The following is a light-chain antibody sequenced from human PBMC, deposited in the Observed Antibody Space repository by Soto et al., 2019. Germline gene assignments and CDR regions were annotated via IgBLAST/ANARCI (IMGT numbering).Light chain of an antibody. Sequence: QSVLTQPPSASGSPGQSVTISCTGTSSDVGGYNYVSWYQQHPGKAPKLMIYEVTKRPLGVPDRFSGSKSGNTASLTVSGLQAEDEADYYCSSYAGSDNPYVFGTGTKVTLL. CDR1: SSDVGGYNY. J-gene: IGLJ1*01. CDR3: SSYAGSDNPYV. V-gene: IGLV2-8*01. CDR2: EVT.